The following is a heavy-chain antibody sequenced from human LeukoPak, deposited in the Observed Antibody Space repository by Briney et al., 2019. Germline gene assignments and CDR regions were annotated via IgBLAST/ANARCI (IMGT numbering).Heavy chain of an antibody. D-gene: IGHD5-12*01. CDR2: IHPDGSIT. J-gene: IGHJ5*02. CDR1: RFTISKYW. Sequence: GGSLRLSCVGSRFTISKYWMHWVRHAPGTGLVWVSRIHPDGSITTYADSVKGRFTISRDNAENTLYLQMNSLRAEDTGVYYCAPQQAYSPYNWFDPWGQGTLVTVSS. CDR3: APQQAYSPYNWFDP. V-gene: IGHV3-74*03.